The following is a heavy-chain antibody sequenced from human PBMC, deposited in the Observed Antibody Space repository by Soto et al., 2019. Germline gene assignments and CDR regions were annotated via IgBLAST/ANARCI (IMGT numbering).Heavy chain of an antibody. CDR3: ARAGSENDY. CDR1: GFTFSNYW. D-gene: IGHD3-10*01. V-gene: IGHV3-7*05. J-gene: IGHJ4*02. Sequence: EVQLVESGGGLVQPGGSLRLSCAASGFTFSNYWMSWVRQAPGKGLEWVANIKQDGSERIYVDSVKGRFTISRDNAKNSLYVPLNSLRAEDTAVYYCARAGSENDYWGQGTLVTVSS. CDR2: IKQDGSER.